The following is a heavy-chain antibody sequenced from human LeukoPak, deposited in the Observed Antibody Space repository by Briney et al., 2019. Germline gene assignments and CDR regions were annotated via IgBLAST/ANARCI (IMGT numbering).Heavy chain of an antibody. CDR3: VKATRLLYFDWSFDY. CDR1: GFTFSSYA. V-gene: IGHV3-64D*06. CDR2: ISSNGGST. J-gene: IGHJ4*02. D-gene: IGHD3-9*01. Sequence: GGSLRLSCSASGFTFSSYAMHWVRQAPGKGLEYVSAISSNGGSTYYADSVKGRFTISRDNSKNTLYLQMSSLIAEDTAVYYCVKATRLLYFDWSFDYWGQGTLVTVSS.